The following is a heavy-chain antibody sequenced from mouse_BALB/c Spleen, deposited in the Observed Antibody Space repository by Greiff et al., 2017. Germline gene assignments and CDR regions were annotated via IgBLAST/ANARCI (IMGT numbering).Heavy chain of an antibody. CDR2: ISSGGGST. CDR3: ARHLTTVAFDY. CDR1: GFTFSSYG. V-gene: IGHV5-12-1*01. D-gene: IGHD1-1*01. Sequence: EVQLVESGGDLVKPGGSLKLSCAASGFTFSSYGMSWVRQTPDKRLEWVAYISSGGGSTYYPDTVKGRFTISRDNAKNTLYLQMSSLKSEDTAMYYCARHLTTVAFDYWGQGTTLTVSS. J-gene: IGHJ2*01.